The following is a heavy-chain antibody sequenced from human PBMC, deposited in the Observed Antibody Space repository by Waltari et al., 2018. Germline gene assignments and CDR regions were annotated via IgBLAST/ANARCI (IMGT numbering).Heavy chain of an antibody. D-gene: IGHD6-6*01. CDR2: IWYDGSNK. J-gene: IGHJ4*02. V-gene: IGHV3-33*01. CDR3: ARDVTYSSSSFDY. Sequence: QVQLVESGGGVVQPGRSLRLSCAASGFTFISYGMHCVRQAPGKGLEWVAVIWYDGSNKYYADSVKGRFTISRDNSKNTLYLQMNSLRAEDTAVYYCARDVTYSSSSFDYWGQGTLVTVYS. CDR1: GFTFISYG.